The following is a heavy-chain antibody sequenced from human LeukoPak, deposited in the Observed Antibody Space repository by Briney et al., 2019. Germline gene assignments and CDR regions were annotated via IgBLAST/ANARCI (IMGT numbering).Heavy chain of an antibody. D-gene: IGHD3-10*01. CDR2: IIPIFGTA. V-gene: IGHV1-69*05. CDR1: GGTFSSYA. J-gene: IGHJ4*02. CDR3: ASELLWFGELQFPFDY. Sequence: SVKVSCKASGGTFSSYAISWVRQAPGQGLEWMGGIIPIFGTANYAQKFQGRVTITTDESTSTAYMELSSLRSEDTAVYYCASELLWFGELQFPFDYWGQGTLVTVSS.